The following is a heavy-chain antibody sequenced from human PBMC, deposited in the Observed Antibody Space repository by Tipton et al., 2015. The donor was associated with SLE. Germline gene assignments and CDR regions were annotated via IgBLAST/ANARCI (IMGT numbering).Heavy chain of an antibody. CDR3: ARAGNPISVAAEDALDI. D-gene: IGHD4-23*01. V-gene: IGHV6-1*01. CDR2: TYYRSKWYN. Sequence: PGLVKPSQTLSLTCAISGDSVSSNRAAWNWIRQSPSRGLEWLGRTYYRSKWYNDYAESVESRLTINPDTSKNQFSLQLSSVTPEDTAVYFCARAGNPISVAAEDALDIWGQGTMVTVSS. CDR1: GDSVSSNRAA. J-gene: IGHJ3*02.